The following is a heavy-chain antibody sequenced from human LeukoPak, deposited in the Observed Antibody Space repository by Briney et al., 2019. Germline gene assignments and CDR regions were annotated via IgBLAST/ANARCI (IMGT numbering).Heavy chain of an antibody. J-gene: IGHJ4*02. CDR3: VRDGYSWGNFDY. CDR2: ITDSARST. V-gene: IGHV3-23*01. Sequence: GGSLRLSCAASGFTFSTYAMSWVRQAPGKGLEWVSAITDSARSTYYADSVKGRFTISRDNAKNSLYLQMNSLRTEDTAVYYCVRDGYSWGNFDYWGQGTLVSVSS. D-gene: IGHD2-21*01. CDR1: GFTFSTYA.